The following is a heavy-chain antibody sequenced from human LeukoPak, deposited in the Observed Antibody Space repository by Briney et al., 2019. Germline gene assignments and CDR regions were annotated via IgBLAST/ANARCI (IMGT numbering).Heavy chain of an antibody. CDR1: GFTSSSYS. V-gene: IGHV3-48*03. J-gene: IGHJ4*02. CDR2: ISSPDTTT. D-gene: IGHD3-22*01. Sequence: GGSLRPSFPAPGFTSSSYSMNWVGQARGKGLKWVSYISSPDTTTYYADSVKGRFTISRDNAKNLLSLQMSSLRPEDAAVYYCAKEDRNNYDTNEWGQGTLVTVSS. CDR3: AKEDRNNYDTNE.